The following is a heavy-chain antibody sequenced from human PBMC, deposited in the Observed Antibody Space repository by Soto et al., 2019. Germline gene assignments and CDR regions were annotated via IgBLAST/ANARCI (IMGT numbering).Heavy chain of an antibody. CDR1: GGTFSSYA. Sequence: SVKVSCKASGGTFSSYAISWVRQAPGQGLEWMGGIIPIFGTANYAQKFQGRVTITADESTSTAYMELSSLRSEDTAVYYCARGGEYYDYVWGSYRLLGYWGQGTLVTVSS. V-gene: IGHV1-69*13. D-gene: IGHD3-16*02. CDR2: IIPIFGTA. CDR3: ARGGEYYDYVWGSYRLLGY. J-gene: IGHJ4*02.